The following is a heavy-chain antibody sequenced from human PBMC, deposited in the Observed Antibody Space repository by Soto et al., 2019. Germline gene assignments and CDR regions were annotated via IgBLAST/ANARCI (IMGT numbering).Heavy chain of an antibody. D-gene: IGHD2-2*01. V-gene: IGHV1-3*01. CDR1: GYSFTKYG. CDR3: ARTDCSSTSRYNYYYYGMDV. CDR2: INPGNGDT. J-gene: IGHJ6*02. Sequence: ASVKVSCKTSGYSFTKYGLHWVRQAPGQRLEWMGWINPGNGDTKYSQKFQGRVTITRDTSATTAYMELSSLRSEDSAVFYCARTDCSSTSRYNYYYYGMDVWGQGTTVTVS.